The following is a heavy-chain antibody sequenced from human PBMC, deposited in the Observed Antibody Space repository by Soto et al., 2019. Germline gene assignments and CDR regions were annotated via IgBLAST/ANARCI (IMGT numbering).Heavy chain of an antibody. CDR1: GGTFSSYA. CDR3: ARDRGPSSGYYPYWFDP. J-gene: IGHJ5*02. D-gene: IGHD3-22*01. V-gene: IGHV1-69*13. CDR2: IIPIFGTA. Sequence: ASVKVSCKASGGTFSSYAITWVRQAPGQGLEWMGGIIPIFGTANYAQKFQARVKITADESTSTAYMELSSLRSEDTAVYYCARDRGPSSGYYPYWFDPWGQGTLVTVSS.